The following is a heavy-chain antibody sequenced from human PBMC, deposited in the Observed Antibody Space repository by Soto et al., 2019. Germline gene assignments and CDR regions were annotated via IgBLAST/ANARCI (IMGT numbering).Heavy chain of an antibody. Sequence: PWWSLRLACAASEFTVRNAGMNWFCQAPGKGLEWGGRIKSRADGGTSDYAAPVKGRFTMSRDDSKNTMYLQMNSLKTEDTAVYYCTRESHWYCSSTICYGNFDHSGQGPLVTVPS. D-gene: IGHD2-2*01. V-gene: IGHV3-15*01. J-gene: IGHJ4*02. CDR1: EFTVRNAG. CDR2: IKSRADGGTS. CDR3: TRESHWYCSSTICYGNFDH.